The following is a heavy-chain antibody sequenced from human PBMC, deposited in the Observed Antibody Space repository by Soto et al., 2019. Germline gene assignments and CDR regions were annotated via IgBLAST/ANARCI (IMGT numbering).Heavy chain of an antibody. CDR1: GFTFDDFG. Sequence: EVQLVESGGGVVRPGGSLRLSCVASGFTFDDFGMSWVRQAPGKGLEWVSGISWNGGSTGYADSVKGRFTISRDNAKNSLYLQMNSLRAEDTALYYCARVGYGDYDLVWYFDLWGRGTLVTVSS. CDR2: ISWNGGST. CDR3: ARVGYGDYDLVWYFDL. V-gene: IGHV3-20*04. D-gene: IGHD4-17*01. J-gene: IGHJ2*01.